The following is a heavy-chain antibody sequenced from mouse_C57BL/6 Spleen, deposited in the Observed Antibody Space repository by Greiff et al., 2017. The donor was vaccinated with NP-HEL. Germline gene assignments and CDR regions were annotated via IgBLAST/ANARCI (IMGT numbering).Heavy chain of an antibody. CDR3: AREETAQAPWFAY. CDR2: IYPRDGST. Sequence: VKLMESGPELVKPGASVKLSCKASGYTFTSYDINWVKQRPGQGLEWIGWIYPRDGSTKYNEKFKGKATLTVDTSSSTAYMELHSLTSEDSAVYFCAREETAQAPWFAYWGQGTLVTVSA. CDR1: GYTFTSYD. J-gene: IGHJ3*01. V-gene: IGHV1-85*01. D-gene: IGHD3-2*02.